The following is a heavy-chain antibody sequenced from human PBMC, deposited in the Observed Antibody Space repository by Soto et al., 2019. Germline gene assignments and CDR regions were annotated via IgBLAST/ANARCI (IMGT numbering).Heavy chain of an antibody. CDR1: GYSLTYYW. D-gene: IGHD3-10*01. Sequence: EVQLVQSGAEVKKPGESLKISCKGSGYSLTYYWIAWVRQMPGKGLEWMGIIYPRDSDTRYSPSFQGQVTISADKSISTDYLPWSSLRASDTAMYYCARQDGSGIYYFDYWGQGTLVTVSS. CDR2: IYPRDSDT. V-gene: IGHV5-51*01. J-gene: IGHJ4*02. CDR3: ARQDGSGIYYFDY.